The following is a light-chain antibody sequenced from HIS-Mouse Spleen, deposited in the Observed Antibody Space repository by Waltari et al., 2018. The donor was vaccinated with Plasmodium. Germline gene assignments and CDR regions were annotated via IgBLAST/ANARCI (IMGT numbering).Light chain of an antibody. CDR1: ALPKQN. CDR3: QSADSSGTYV. V-gene: IGLV3-25*03. CDR2: KDS. J-gene: IGLJ1*01. Sequence: SYELTQPPSVSVSQGQTARITCAGDALPKQNVHWYQQKPGQAPVLVIYKDSERPSGIPERFSGSSSGTTVTLTISGVQAEDEADYYCQSADSSGTYVFGTGTKVTVL.